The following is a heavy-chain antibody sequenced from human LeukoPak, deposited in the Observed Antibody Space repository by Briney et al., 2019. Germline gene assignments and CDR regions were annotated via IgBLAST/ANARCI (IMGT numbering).Heavy chain of an antibody. CDR3: AGGVWPRSNY. CDR1: DFIFSSYW. Sequence: GGSLRLSCVASDFIFSSYWMTWVRQAPGKGLEWVANIKQDGGETYYVGSVKGRFTISRDNAQYSLYLQMNSLRAEDTAIYYCAGGVWPRSNYWGQGTLVTVSS. CDR2: IKQDGGET. V-gene: IGHV3-7*01. D-gene: IGHD6-13*01. J-gene: IGHJ4*02.